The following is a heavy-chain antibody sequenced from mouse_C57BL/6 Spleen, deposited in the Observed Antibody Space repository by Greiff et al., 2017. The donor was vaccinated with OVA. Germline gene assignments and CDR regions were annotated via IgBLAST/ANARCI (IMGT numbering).Heavy chain of an antibody. Sequence: EVQLQQSGPELVKPGASVKISCKASGYTFTDYYMHWVKQSHGKSLELIGDINPNNGGTSYNQKFKGKATLTVDKSSSTAYMELRSLTSEDSAVYYCARASYRYFDVWGTGTTVTVSS. CDR1: GYTFTDYY. CDR2: INPNNGGT. J-gene: IGHJ1*03. CDR3: ARASYRYFDV. V-gene: IGHV1-26*01.